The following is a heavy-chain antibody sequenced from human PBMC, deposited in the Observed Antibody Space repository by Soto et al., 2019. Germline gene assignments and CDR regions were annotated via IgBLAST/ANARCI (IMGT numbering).Heavy chain of an antibody. D-gene: IGHD6-13*01. CDR1: GFAFSSCA. J-gene: IGHJ4*02. Sequence: GGSLRLSCAPSGFAFSSCAMTWVRQAPGKGLEWVSTISGFGSITYHADSVRGRFTISRDNSKNTLYLQMNSLRAEDTAIYYCARILDAAGTDYWGQATLVTV. CDR2: ISGFGSIT. V-gene: IGHV3-23*01. CDR3: ARILDAAGTDY.